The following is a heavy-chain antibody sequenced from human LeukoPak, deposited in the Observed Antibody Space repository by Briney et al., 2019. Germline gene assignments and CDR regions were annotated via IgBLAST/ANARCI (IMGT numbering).Heavy chain of an antibody. D-gene: IGHD3-9*01. Sequence: GGSLRLSCAGSGFSFSSYGMHWVRQAPGKGLEWMAFIRSDGSNKYYADSVKGRFTISRDNSKNTLYLQMNSLRAEDTAVYYCARAPRGDILTGYSRSPFDYWGQGTLVTVSS. CDR2: IRSDGSNK. J-gene: IGHJ4*02. V-gene: IGHV3-30*02. CDR3: ARAPRGDILTGYSRSPFDY. CDR1: GFSFSSYG.